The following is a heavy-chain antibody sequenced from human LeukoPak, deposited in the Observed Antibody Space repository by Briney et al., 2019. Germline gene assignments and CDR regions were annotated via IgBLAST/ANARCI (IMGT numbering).Heavy chain of an antibody. Sequence: GGSLRLSCAASGFTVSSNYMSWVRQAPGKGLEWVSVIYSGGSTYYADSVKGRFTISRDNSKNTLYLQTNSLRAEDTAVYYCASPRVVVGYYMDVWGKGTTVTVSS. J-gene: IGHJ6*03. CDR1: GFTVSSNY. D-gene: IGHD2-15*01. V-gene: IGHV3-66*02. CDR3: ASPRVVVGYYMDV. CDR2: IYSGGST.